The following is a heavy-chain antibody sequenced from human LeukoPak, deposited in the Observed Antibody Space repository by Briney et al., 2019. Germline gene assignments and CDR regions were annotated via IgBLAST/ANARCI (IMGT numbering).Heavy chain of an antibody. CDR2: IYYSGST. Sequence: SETLSLTCTVSGGSISSDYWTWIRQPPGKGLEWIGYIYYSGSTNYNPSLKGRVTISVDTSKNQFSLKLSSVTAADTAVYYCARTTLFGELGYWGQGALVTVSS. D-gene: IGHD3-10*01. J-gene: IGHJ4*02. CDR3: ARTTLFGELGY. CDR1: GGSISSDY. V-gene: IGHV4-59*01.